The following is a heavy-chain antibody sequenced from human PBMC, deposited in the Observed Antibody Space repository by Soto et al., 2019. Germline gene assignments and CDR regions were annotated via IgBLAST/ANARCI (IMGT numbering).Heavy chain of an antibody. CDR2: ISGSGGST. Sequence: EVQLLESGGGLVQPGGSLRLSCAASGFTFSSYAMSWVRQAPGKGLEWVSAISGSGGSTYYADSVKGRFTISRDNSKNTRYLQMNSLRAGDTAVYYCAKETATLRWWEPPMGYWGQGTLVTVSS. CDR3: AKETATLRWWEPPMGY. V-gene: IGHV3-23*01. CDR1: GFTFSSYA. J-gene: IGHJ4*02. D-gene: IGHD1-26*01.